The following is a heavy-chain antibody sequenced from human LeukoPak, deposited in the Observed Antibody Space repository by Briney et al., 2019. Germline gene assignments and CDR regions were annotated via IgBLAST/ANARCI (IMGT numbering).Heavy chain of an antibody. Sequence: AGGSLRLSCAASGFSVTSNYMNWARQAPGKGLEWVSVIYTGGSTYYADSVKGRFTISRDNSKNTLYLQMNSLRAEDTAVYYCARSTEVRVEVAGTLAYWGQGTLVTVSS. CDR1: GFSVTSNY. J-gene: IGHJ4*02. D-gene: IGHD6-19*01. V-gene: IGHV3-53*01. CDR3: ARSTEVRVEVAGTLAY. CDR2: IYTGGST.